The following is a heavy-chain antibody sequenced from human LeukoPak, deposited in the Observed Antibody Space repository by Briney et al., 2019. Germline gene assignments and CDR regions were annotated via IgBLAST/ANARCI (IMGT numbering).Heavy chain of an antibody. CDR2: ITGSGGTT. Sequence: PGGSLRLSCVASGFTFRGYAMSWVRQAPGKGLEWVAAITGSGGTTYYADSVKGRFTISRDNSKNTLYLQMNSLRAEDTAVYYCAKDQLELHPTAFDYWGQGTLVTVSS. CDR1: GFTFRGYA. D-gene: IGHD1-7*01. J-gene: IGHJ4*02. V-gene: IGHV3-23*01. CDR3: AKDQLELHPTAFDY.